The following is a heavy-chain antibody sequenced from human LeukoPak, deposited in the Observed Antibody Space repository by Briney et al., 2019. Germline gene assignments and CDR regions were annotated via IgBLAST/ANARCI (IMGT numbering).Heavy chain of an antibody. CDR1: GGTFSSYA. V-gene: IGHV1-69*13. Sequence: ASVKVSCKASGGTFSSYAISWVRQAPGQGLEWMGGIIPIFGTANYAQKFQGRVTITADESTSTAYMELSSLRSEDTAVYYCASITWNYYFDYWGQGTLVTVSS. J-gene: IGHJ4*02. CDR2: IIPIFGTA. CDR3: ASITWNYYFDY. D-gene: IGHD1-7*01.